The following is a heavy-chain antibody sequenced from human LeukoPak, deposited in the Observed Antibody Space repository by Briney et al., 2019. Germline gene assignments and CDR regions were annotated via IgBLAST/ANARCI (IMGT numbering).Heavy chain of an antibody. CDR2: ISGSGGST. D-gene: IGHD6-13*01. CDR1: GFTFSSYA. CDR3: ARDRSSSWYGSVYFDY. J-gene: IGHJ4*02. V-gene: IGHV3-23*01. Sequence: GGSLRLSCAASGFTFSSYAMSWVRQAPGKGLEWVSAISGSGGSTYYADSVKGRFTISRDNAKNSLYLQMNSLRAEDTAVYYCARDRSSSWYGSVYFDYWGQGTLVTVSS.